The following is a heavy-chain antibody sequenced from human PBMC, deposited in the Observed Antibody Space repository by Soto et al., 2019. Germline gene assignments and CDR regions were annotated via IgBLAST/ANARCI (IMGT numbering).Heavy chain of an antibody. J-gene: IGHJ6*04. CDR3: ARDGDGRMTTNPYYYNGMEV. Sequence: SETLPLTCTVCGDSLGSYSWSWIRQHPGKGLEWIGYVFYTGRANYNASLKSRVSISLDTSNYQFSLKLSSVTAADTAVYYCARDGDGRMTTNPYYYNGMEVWGTGISVTVSS. CDR1: GDSLGSYS. CDR2: VFYTGRA. D-gene: IGHD4-4*01. V-gene: IGHV4-59*01.